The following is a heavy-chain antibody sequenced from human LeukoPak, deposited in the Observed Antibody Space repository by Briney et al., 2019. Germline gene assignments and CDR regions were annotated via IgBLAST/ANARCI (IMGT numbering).Heavy chain of an antibody. CDR1: GGSIGSYY. CDR2: VYYSGST. Sequence: SETLSLTCTVSGGSIGSYYWSWIRQPPGKGLEWIGYVYYSGSTSYSPSLKSRVTISVDTSKNQFSLKLSSVTAADTAVYYCARMRSSMVRGVITRYYFDYWGQGTLVTVSS. D-gene: IGHD3-10*01. V-gene: IGHV4-59*01. CDR3: ARMRSSMVRGVITRYYFDY. J-gene: IGHJ4*02.